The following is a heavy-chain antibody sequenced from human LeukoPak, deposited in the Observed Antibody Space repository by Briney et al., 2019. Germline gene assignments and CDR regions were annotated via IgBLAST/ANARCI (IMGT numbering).Heavy chain of an antibody. CDR2: TYYRSKWYN. CDR3: ARDDAPRGSSWHGPHFDY. J-gene: IGHJ4*02. D-gene: IGHD6-13*01. Sequence: SQTLSLTCAISGDSVSSNSAAWNWIRQSPSRGLEWLGRTYYRSKWYNDYAVSVKSRITINPDTSKNQFSLQPNSVTPEDTAVYYCARDDAPRGSSWHGPHFDYWAREPWSPSPQ. V-gene: IGHV6-1*01. CDR1: GDSVSSNSAA.